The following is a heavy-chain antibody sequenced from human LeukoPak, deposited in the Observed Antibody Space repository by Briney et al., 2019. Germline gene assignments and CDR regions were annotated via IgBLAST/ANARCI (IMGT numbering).Heavy chain of an antibody. CDR1: GFTFSSYA. J-gene: IGHJ4*02. CDR2: ISGSGGST. Sequence: PGGSLRLSCAASGFTFSSYAMSWVRQAPGKVLEWVSAISGSGGSTYYADSVKGRFTISRDNSKNTLYLQMNSLRTEDTAVYYCAKGAMIVVVTPFDYWGQGTLVTVSS. D-gene: IGHD3-22*01. CDR3: AKGAMIVVVTPFDY. V-gene: IGHV3-23*01.